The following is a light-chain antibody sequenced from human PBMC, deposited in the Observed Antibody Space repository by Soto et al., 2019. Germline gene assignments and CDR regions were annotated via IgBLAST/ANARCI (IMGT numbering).Light chain of an antibody. CDR1: QTIMTY. CDR2: AAS. J-gene: IGKJ1*01. V-gene: IGKV1-39*01. Sequence: DIQMTQSPSSLSASVGDEVPITCRASQTIMTYLNWYQLKPGKPPRLLIYAASSLQSGVPSRFSGSGSGTDFTLTISSLQPEDFATYSCQQSYNSPQTFGQGTKVDIK. CDR3: QQSYNSPQT.